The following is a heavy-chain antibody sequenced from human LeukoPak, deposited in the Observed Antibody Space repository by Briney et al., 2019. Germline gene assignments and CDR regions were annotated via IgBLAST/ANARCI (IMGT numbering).Heavy chain of an antibody. CDR3: ARVSAYYDFWSAYLDY. V-gene: IGHV3-53*05. CDR1: GFTVSTNF. CDR2: IYSDSST. J-gene: IGHJ4*02. D-gene: IGHD3-3*01. Sequence: PGGSLRLSCAASGFTVSTNFMSWVRQAPGKGLEWVALIYSDSSTYYADSVKGRFTIFRDNSKNTLYLQMNSLRAEDTAVYYCARVSAYYDFWSAYLDYWGQGTLVTVSS.